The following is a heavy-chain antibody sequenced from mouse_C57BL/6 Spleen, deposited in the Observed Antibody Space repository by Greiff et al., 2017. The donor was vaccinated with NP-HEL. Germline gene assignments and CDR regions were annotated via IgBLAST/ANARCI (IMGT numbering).Heavy chain of an antibody. CDR1: GFSLSTFGMG. V-gene: IGHV8-8*01. J-gene: IGHJ1*03. Sequence: QVTLKESGPGILQPSQTLSLTCSFSGFSLSTFGMGVGWIRQPSGKGLEWLAHIWWDDDKYYNPALKSRLTISKDTSKNQVFLKIANVDTADTATYYCARIDYYGSSYGWYFDVWGTGTTVTVSS. D-gene: IGHD1-1*01. CDR2: IWWDDDK. CDR3: ARIDYYGSSYGWYFDV.